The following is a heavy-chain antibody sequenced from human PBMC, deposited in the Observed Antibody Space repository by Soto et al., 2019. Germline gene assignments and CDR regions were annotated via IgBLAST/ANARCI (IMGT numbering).Heavy chain of an antibody. D-gene: IGHD2-2*01. CDR3: AKQLGYCSSTSCPRYRYGMDV. Sequence: DVQLVESGGVVVQPGGSLRLSCAASGFTFDDYTMHWVRQAPGKGLEWVSLISWDGGSTYYADSVKGRFTISRDNSKNSLYLQMNSLRTEDTALYYCAKQLGYCSSTSCPRYRYGMDVW. V-gene: IGHV3-43*01. CDR1: GFTFDDYT. J-gene: IGHJ6*01. CDR2: ISWDGGST.